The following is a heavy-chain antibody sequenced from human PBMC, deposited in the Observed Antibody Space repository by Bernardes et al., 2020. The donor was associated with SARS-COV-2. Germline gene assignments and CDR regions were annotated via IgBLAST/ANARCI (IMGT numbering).Heavy chain of an antibody. CDR1: GFTFSSSA. J-gene: IGHJ4*02. Sequence: GGSLRLSCVVSGFTFSSSAMSWVRQAPGKGLEWVSGISSGGDNTYYADSVKGRFTISRDISKNTLYLQMNSLRADDTAIYYCAKEVPANDYWGQGTLVTVSS. V-gene: IGHV3-23*01. CDR2: ISSGGDNT. D-gene: IGHD2-2*01. CDR3: AKEVPANDY.